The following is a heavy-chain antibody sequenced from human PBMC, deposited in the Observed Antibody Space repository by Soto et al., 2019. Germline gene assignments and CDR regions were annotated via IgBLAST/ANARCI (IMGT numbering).Heavy chain of an antibody. CDR1: GGSISSSPYY. J-gene: IGHJ1*01. Sequence: SETLSLTCSVSGGSISSSPYYWGWIRQPPGKGLEWIGSIYYSANTYYNPSLKSRVAISVDTSKNQFSLQVRSVTATDTAVYYCARSAAGPFSYFHHWGQGTLVTVSS. CDR3: ARSAAGPFSYFHH. CDR2: IYYSANT. D-gene: IGHD6-13*01. V-gene: IGHV4-39*01.